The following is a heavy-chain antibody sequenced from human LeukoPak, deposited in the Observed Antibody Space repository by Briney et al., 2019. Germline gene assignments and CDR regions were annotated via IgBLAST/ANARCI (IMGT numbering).Heavy chain of an antibody. D-gene: IGHD2-2*01. CDR1: GFTFSSYA. V-gene: IGHV3-30*04. Sequence: PGGSLRLSCAASGFTFSSYAMHWVRQAPGKGLEWVAVISYDGSNKYYADSVKGRFTISRDNSKNTLYLQMNSLRAEDTAVYYCARPDCSSTSCYGGNYYYYYGMDVWGQGPRSPSP. CDR2: ISYDGSNK. CDR3: ARPDCSSTSCYGGNYYYYYGMDV. J-gene: IGHJ6*02.